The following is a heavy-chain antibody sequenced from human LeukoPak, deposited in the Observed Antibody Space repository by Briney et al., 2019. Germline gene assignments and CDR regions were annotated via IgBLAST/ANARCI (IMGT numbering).Heavy chain of an antibody. CDR2: IYYSGST. CDR1: GGSISSHY. V-gene: IGHV4-59*11. D-gene: IGHD3-22*01. J-gene: IGHJ4*02. CDR3: ARGRYYDSSGLNFDY. Sequence: SETLSLTCTVSGGSISSHYWSWIRQPPGKGLEWIGYIYYSGSTNYNPSLKSRVTISVDTSKNQFSLKLSSVTAADTAVYYCARGRYYDSSGLNFDYWGQGTLVNVSS.